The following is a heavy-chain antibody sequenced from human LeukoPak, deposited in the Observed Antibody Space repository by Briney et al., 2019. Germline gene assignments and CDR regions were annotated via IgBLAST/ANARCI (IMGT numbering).Heavy chain of an antibody. Sequence: LGESLKISCKGSGYDITSYWNGWVRQQSAKDVEWMGIIYSDNSDTRYSPSFQGQVTISADKSISTAYLQWSSLKASDTAMYYCARHRSRYCSSTSCYGPYYFDYWGQGTLVTVPS. V-gene: IGHV5-51*01. CDR1: GYDITSYW. CDR2: IYSDNSDT. D-gene: IGHD2-2*01. J-gene: IGHJ4*02. CDR3: ARHRSRYCSSTSCYGPYYFDY.